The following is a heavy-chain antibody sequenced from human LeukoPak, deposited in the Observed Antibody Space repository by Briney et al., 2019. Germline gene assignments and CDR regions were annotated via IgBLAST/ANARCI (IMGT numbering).Heavy chain of an antibody. D-gene: IGHD2-21*02. Sequence: ASVKVSCKASGGTFSSYAISWVRQAPGKGLEWMGGFDPEDGETIYAQKFQGRVTMTEDTSTDTAYMELSSLRSEDTAVYYCARGKEGGNSPYFDYWGQGTLVTVSS. CDR3: ARGKEGGNSPYFDY. CDR1: GGTFSSYA. J-gene: IGHJ4*02. V-gene: IGHV1-24*01. CDR2: FDPEDGET.